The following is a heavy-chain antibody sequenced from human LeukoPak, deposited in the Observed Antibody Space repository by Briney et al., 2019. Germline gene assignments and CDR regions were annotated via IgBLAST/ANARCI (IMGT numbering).Heavy chain of an antibody. CDR2: IYPGDSDS. J-gene: IGHJ2*01. D-gene: IGHD3-16*01. V-gene: IGHV5-51*01. Sequence: GESLKISCKGSGYRFTDYWIAWVRQMPGKGLEWMGIIYPGDSDSRYSPSFQGQVTFSADKSISTAYLQWSSLKASDTAMYYCARRGSPGFYWYFDLWGRGTLVTVSS. CDR1: GYRFTDYW. CDR3: ARRGSPGFYWYFDL.